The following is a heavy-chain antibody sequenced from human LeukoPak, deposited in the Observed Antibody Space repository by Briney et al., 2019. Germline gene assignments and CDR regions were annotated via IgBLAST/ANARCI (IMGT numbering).Heavy chain of an antibody. V-gene: IGHV4-59*01. Sequence: SETLSLTCTVSGRSISSYYWSWIRQPPGKGLEWIGYIYYSGSTNYNPSLKSRVTISVDTSKNQFSLKLSSVTAADTAVYYCARDKDDGYFDYWGQGTLVTVSS. CDR3: ARDKDDGYFDY. CDR2: IYYSGST. D-gene: IGHD1-1*01. J-gene: IGHJ4*02. CDR1: GRSISSYY.